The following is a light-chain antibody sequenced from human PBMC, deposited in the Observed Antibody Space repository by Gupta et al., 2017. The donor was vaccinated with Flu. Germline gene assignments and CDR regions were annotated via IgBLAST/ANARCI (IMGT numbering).Light chain of an antibody. CDR2: EVT. J-gene: IGLJ3*02. V-gene: IGLV2-14*01. CDR1: SSDVGGYNY. Sequence: QSALTQPASVSASPGQSITISCTGTSSDVGGYNYVSWYQQHPGKAPKLMIYEVTDRPSGVSSRSSGSESGNTASLAISGLQAEDEADYFCASYTTTSAWVFGGGTKLTVL. CDR3: ASYTTTSAWV.